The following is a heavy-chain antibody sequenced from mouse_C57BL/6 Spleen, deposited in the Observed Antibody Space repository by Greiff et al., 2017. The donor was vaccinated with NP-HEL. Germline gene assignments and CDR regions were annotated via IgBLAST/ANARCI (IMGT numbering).Heavy chain of an antibody. CDR1: GYTFTSYW. Sequence: QVHVKQPGAELVKPGASVKVSCKASGYTFTSYWMHWVKQRPGQGLEWIGRIHPSDSDTNYNQKFKGKATLTVDKSSSTAYMQLSSLTSEDSAVYYCAIGGYYSGAYWGQGTLVTVSA. CDR2: IHPSDSDT. D-gene: IGHD2-3*01. CDR3: AIGGYYSGAY. V-gene: IGHV1-74*01. J-gene: IGHJ3*01.